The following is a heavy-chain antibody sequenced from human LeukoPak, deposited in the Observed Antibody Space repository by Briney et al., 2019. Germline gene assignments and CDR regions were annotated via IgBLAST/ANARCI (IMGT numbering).Heavy chain of an antibody. D-gene: IGHD6-13*01. Sequence: GESLKISCKGSGYRFTSYWIGWVRQLPGKGLEWMGIIYPGESDTRYSPSFHGQVTISDDKSISTAYLQWSSLKASDTAMYYCACGIAAAGAFDIWGQGTMVTVSS. CDR1: GYRFTSYW. J-gene: IGHJ3*02. V-gene: IGHV5-51*01. CDR3: ACGIAAAGAFDI. CDR2: IYPGESDT.